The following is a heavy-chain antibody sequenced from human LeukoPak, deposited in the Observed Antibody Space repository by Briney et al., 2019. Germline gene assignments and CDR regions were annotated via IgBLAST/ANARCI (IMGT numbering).Heavy chain of an antibody. V-gene: IGHV1-18*01. CDR2: ISVHNGNT. D-gene: IGHD2-2*01. CDR3: ARASRFCSGSTCHDY. Sequence: ASVKVSCKASGGTFSSYAISWVRQAPGQGLEWMGWISVHNGNTNYAQMLQGRVTMTTDTSTSTAYMELRSLRYDDTALYYCARASRFCSGSTCHDYWGQGTLVTVSS. CDR1: GGTFSSYA. J-gene: IGHJ4*02.